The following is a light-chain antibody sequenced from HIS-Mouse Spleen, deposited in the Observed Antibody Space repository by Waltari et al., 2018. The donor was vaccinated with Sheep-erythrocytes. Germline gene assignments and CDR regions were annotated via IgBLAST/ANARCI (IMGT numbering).Light chain of an antibody. CDR2: EVS. J-gene: IGLJ2*01. CDR1: SSDVGGYNY. CDR3: SSYTSSSTQV. Sequence: QSALTQPASASRSPGQSITISCTGTSSDVGGYNYVSWYQQHPGKAPKLMIYEVSNRPSGVSNRFSGSKSGNTASLTISGLQAEDEADYYCSSYTSSSTQVFGGGTKLTVL. V-gene: IGLV2-14*01.